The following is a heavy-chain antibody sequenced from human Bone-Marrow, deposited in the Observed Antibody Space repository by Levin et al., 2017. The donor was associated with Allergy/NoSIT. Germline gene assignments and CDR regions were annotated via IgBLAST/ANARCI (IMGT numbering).Heavy chain of an antibody. CDR1: GFTFSSYA. J-gene: IGHJ4*02. Sequence: GGSLRLSCAASGFTFSSYAMSWVRQAPGKGLEWVSSISGSGTITHYAESVKGRFTNSRDISKNMLHLQMNSLRAEDTAIYFCAKEGLAVAGYYFDSWGQGTLVTVSS. V-gene: IGHV3-23*01. CDR2: ISGSGTIT. D-gene: IGHD6-19*01. CDR3: AKEGLAVAGYYFDS.